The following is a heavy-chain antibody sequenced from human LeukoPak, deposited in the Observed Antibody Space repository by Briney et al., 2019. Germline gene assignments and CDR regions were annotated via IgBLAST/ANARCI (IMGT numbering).Heavy chain of an antibody. CDR2: IKQDGSEK. J-gene: IGHJ3*02. V-gene: IGHV3-7*01. CDR1: GFTFSSYW. D-gene: IGHD3-9*01. Sequence: PGGSLRLSCAASGFTFSSYWMSWVRQAPGKGLEWVANIKQDGSEKYYVDSVKGRFTISRDNAKNSLYLQMNSLRAEDTAVYYCARDRVRYFDFGGAFDIWGQGTMVTVSS. CDR3: ARDRVRYFDFGGAFDI.